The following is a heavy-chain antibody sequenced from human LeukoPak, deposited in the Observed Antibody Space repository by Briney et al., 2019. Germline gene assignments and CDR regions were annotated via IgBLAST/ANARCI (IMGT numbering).Heavy chain of an antibody. CDR3: AKDRGYSHGFDY. J-gene: IGHJ4*02. Sequence: PGGSLRLSCAASGFTFSSYGMHWVRQAPGKGLEWVALISFDGSNQYYADSVKGRFTISRDNSKNTLYLEMNSLRVEDTAVYNCAKDRGYSHGFDYWGQGTLVTVSS. CDR2: ISFDGSNQ. V-gene: IGHV3-30*18. D-gene: IGHD5-18*01. CDR1: GFTFSSYG.